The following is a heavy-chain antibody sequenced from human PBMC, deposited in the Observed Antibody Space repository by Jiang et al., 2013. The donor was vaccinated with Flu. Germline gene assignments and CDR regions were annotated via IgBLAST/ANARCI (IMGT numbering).Heavy chain of an antibody. CDR1: GYTFTSYY. D-gene: IGHD2-2*02. CDR3: ARGDCSSTSCYNYYYYYGMDV. V-gene: IGHV1-46*01. CDR2: INPSGGST. J-gene: IGHJ6*02. Sequence: VQLVESGAEVKKPGASVKVSCKASGYTFTSYYMHWVRQAPGQGLEWMGIINPSGGSTSYAQKFQGRVTMTRDTSTSTVYMELSSLRSEDTAVYYCARGDCSSTSCYNYYYYYGMDVWGQGTTVTVSS.